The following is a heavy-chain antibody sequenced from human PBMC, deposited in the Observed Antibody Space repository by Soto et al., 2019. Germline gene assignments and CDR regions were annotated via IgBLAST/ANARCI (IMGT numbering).Heavy chain of an antibody. V-gene: IGHV1-18*04. CDR2: ISADNGHT. CDR1: GYTFTSYY. J-gene: IGHJ5*02. CDR3: ARDDRRALAGDNWFDP. D-gene: IGHD6-19*01. Sequence: GASVKVSCKASGYTFTSYYMHWVRQAPGQGLEWMGWISADNGHTNFTQKVQGRVTMTTDTSTSTAYMELRSLRSDDTAVYYCARDDRRALAGDNWFDPWG.